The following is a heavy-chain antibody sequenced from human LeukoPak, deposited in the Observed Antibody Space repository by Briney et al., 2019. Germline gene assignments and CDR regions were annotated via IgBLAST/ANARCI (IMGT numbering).Heavy chain of an antibody. CDR3: AKSQQWLERAFDY. V-gene: IGHV3-23*01. Sequence: GGSLRLSCAASGFTFSIYAMSWVRQAPGKGLEWVSSITSSGETTYYAGSVKGQFTISRDNSKNTVYLQMNSLRAEDTAVYYCAKSQQWLERAFDYWGQGTLVTVSS. J-gene: IGHJ4*02. CDR1: GFTFSIYA. D-gene: IGHD6-19*01. CDR2: ITSSGETT.